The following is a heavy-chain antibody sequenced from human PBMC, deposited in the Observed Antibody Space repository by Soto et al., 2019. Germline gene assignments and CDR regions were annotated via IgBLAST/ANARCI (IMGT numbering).Heavy chain of an antibody. CDR1: GCTFTSYG. Sequence: KVSCKASGCTFTSYGISWVRQAPGQGLEWMGWISAYNGNTNYAQKLQGRVTMTTDTSTSTAYMELRSLRSDDTAVYYRARDCSGGRCYSGYYYYGMDVWGQGTTVTVSS. CDR3: ARDCSGGRCYSGYYYYGMDV. V-gene: IGHV1-18*01. CDR2: ISAYNGNT. D-gene: IGHD2-15*01. J-gene: IGHJ6*02.